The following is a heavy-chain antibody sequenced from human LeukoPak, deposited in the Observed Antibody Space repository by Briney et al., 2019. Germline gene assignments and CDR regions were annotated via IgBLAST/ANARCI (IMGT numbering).Heavy chain of an antibody. V-gene: IGHV4-61*02. CDR1: GGSISSGSYY. D-gene: IGHD3-10*01. Sequence: TSETLSLTCTVSGGSISSGSYYWSWIRQPAGKGLEWIGRIYTSGSTNYNPSLKSRVTISVDTSKNQFSLKLSSVTAADTAVYYCLGVRGRGYYYYMDVWGKGTTDTVSS. CDR2: IYTSGST. CDR3: LGVRGRGYYYYMDV. J-gene: IGHJ6*03.